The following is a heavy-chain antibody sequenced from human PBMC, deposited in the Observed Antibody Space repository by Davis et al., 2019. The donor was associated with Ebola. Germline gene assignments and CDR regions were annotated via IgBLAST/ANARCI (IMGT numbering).Heavy chain of an antibody. D-gene: IGHD3-9*01. CDR1: GGTFSSYA. CDR2: IIPILGIA. V-gene: IGHV1-69*04. Sequence: AASVKVSCKASGGTFSSYAISWVRQAPGQGLEWMGRIIPILGIANYAQKFQGRVTITADKSTSTAYMELSSLRSEDTAVYYCATGGGLRYFDWLDYWGQGTLVTVSS. J-gene: IGHJ4*02. CDR3: ATGGGLRYFDWLDY.